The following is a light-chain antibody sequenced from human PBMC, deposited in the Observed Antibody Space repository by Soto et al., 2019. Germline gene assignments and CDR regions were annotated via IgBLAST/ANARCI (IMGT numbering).Light chain of an antibody. CDR2: GAT. Sequence: EIVLTQSPGTLSLSPGERATLSCRASESVNNNYLAWYQQKPGQAPRLLIYGATSRATGIPDRFSGRRSGTDFTLTISSLEPEDFAVYYCQQYDSSARTFGQGTKVEIK. V-gene: IGKV3-20*01. CDR3: QQYDSSART. CDR1: ESVNNNY. J-gene: IGKJ1*01.